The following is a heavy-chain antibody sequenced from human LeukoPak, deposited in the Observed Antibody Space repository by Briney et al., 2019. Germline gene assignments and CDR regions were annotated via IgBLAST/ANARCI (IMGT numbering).Heavy chain of an antibody. Sequence: PGGSLRLSCAASGFSLTNHWMHWVRQAPGKGLVWVSRIRTDGHDTSYADSVKGRFTISRDNAKNTLYLQINSLRDEDTAVYYCARDLVAGSGSLDYWGQGTLVTVSS. J-gene: IGHJ4*02. V-gene: IGHV3-74*01. CDR3: ARDLVAGSGSLDY. D-gene: IGHD3-10*01. CDR1: GFSLTNHW. CDR2: IRTDGHDT.